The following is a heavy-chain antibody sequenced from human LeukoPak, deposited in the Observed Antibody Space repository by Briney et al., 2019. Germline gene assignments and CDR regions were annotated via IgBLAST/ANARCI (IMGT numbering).Heavy chain of an antibody. V-gene: IGHV1-2*02. CDR2: INPNSGGT. Sequence: ASVKVSCKASGYTFTSYGISWVRQAPGQGLEWMGWINPNSGGTNYAQKFQGRVTMTRDTSISTAYMELSRLRSDDTAVYYCARDPCSSTSCYPSYWGQGTLVTVSS. D-gene: IGHD2-2*01. CDR1: GYTFTSYG. J-gene: IGHJ4*02. CDR3: ARDPCSSTSCYPSY.